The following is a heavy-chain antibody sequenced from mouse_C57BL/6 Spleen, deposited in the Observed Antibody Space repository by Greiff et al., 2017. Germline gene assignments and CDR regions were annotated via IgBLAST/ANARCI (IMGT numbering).Heavy chain of an antibody. V-gene: IGHV1-80*01. CDR2: IYPGDGDT. CDR1: GYAFSSYW. D-gene: IGHD1-1*01. J-gene: IGHJ2*01. Sequence: QVQLKESGAELVKPGASVKISCKASGYAFSSYWMNWVKQRPGKGLEWIGQIYPGDGDTNYNGKFKGKATLTADKSSSTAYMQLSSLTSEDSAVYFCARGGRSATVVEGDYWGQGTTLTVSS. CDR3: ARGGRSATVVEGDY.